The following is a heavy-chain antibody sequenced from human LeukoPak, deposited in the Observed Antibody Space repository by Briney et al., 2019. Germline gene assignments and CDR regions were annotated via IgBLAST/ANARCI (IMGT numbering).Heavy chain of an antibody. Sequence: PSETLSLTCTVSGDSISSYYWNWIRQPPGKGLEWIGNINYSGSTDYNPSLKSRVTISVDTSKNQISLRLSSVTAADTAVYHCARDKGPYWYFYLWGRGTLVTVSS. CDR1: GDSISSYY. J-gene: IGHJ2*01. V-gene: IGHV4-59*01. CDR2: INYSGST. CDR3: ARDKGPYWYFYL.